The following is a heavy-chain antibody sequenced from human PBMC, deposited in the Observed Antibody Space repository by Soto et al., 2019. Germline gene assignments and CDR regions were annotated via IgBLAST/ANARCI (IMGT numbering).Heavy chain of an antibody. Sequence: PSETLSLTCTVSGCSISSSSYYWGWIRQPPGKGLEWIGSIYYSGSTYYNPSLKSRVTISVDTSKNQFSLKLSSVTAADTAVYYCARHTVTADYWGQGTLVTVSS. CDR1: GCSISSSSYY. J-gene: IGHJ4*02. CDR2: IYYSGST. CDR3: ARHTVTADY. D-gene: IGHD4-17*01. V-gene: IGHV4-39*01.